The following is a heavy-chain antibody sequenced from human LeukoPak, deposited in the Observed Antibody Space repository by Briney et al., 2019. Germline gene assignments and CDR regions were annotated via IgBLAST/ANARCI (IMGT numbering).Heavy chain of an antibody. J-gene: IGHJ6*03. CDR3: ARSLYCSGGSCYVYYYYMDV. Sequence: PETLSLTCTDSGGSISSYYWSWVPPRPRKGRGSIGDIYYGGSTNDNPSLKRRLTIAVATYKNQFSLKLSSVTAAETAVYYCARSLYCSGGSCYVYYYYMDVWGKGTTVTVSS. CDR1: GGSISSYY. D-gene: IGHD2-15*01. CDR2: IYYGGST. V-gene: IGHV4-59*01.